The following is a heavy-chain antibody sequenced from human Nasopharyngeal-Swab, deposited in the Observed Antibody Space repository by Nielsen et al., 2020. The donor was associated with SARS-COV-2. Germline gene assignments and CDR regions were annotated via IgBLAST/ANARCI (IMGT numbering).Heavy chain of an antibody. J-gene: IGHJ4*02. CDR3: ANDGDYIWGTYRHYFDN. D-gene: IGHD3-16*02. CDR2: ISHDGSNE. CDR1: GFTFSNAW. Sequence: GESLKISCAASGFTFSNAWMSWVRQAPGMGLEWVAVISHDGSNEDYADSVKGRFTISRDNSKKAVYLQMSSLRVEDTAVYYCANDGDYIWGTYRHYFDNWGQGTLVTVSS. V-gene: IGHV3-30*18.